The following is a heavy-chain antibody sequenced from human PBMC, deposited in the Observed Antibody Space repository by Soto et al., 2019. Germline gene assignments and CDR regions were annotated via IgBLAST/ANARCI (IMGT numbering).Heavy chain of an antibody. D-gene: IGHD3-3*01. J-gene: IGHJ6*04. Sequence: EGQLLESGGALEQPGGSLRLSCEASGFMFSTFAMNWVRQAPGKGLEWVAGISAGGSSTTYADSVKGRFTVSRDNGKKTVYLEMKGLRAEDTAVYFCAKDRRTGVVSRGYGMDVWGAGTTVTVSS. CDR3: AKDRRTGVVSRGYGMDV. CDR2: ISAGGSST. V-gene: IGHV3-23*01. CDR1: GFMFSTFA.